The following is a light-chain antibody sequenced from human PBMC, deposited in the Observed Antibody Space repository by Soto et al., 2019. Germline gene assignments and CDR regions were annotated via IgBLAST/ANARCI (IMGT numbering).Light chain of an antibody. CDR2: AAS. Sequence: DIQMTQSPSSLSASVGDRVTISCRASQSVHSYLNWYQHKSGAAPKLLIYAASRLQSGVPPRFSGSGSGTDFTLTITSLQSEDFASYYCQQTYSTPPTFGGGTKV. V-gene: IGKV1-39*01. CDR3: QQTYSTPPT. J-gene: IGKJ4*01. CDR1: QSVHSY.